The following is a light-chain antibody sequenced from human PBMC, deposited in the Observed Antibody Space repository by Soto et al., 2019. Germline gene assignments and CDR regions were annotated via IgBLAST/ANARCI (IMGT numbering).Light chain of an antibody. CDR3: QHHNSYSQT. CDR1: QSIRYY. V-gene: IGKV1-5*01. Sequence: DIQLTQSPPTLSASVGYRVTITCRASQSIRYYLAWYQQMPGKAPKLLIYGASSLQSGVPSRFSGSGSGTEFTLTISSLQPDDFATYFCQHHNSYSQTFGQGTKVDIK. CDR2: GAS. J-gene: IGKJ1*01.